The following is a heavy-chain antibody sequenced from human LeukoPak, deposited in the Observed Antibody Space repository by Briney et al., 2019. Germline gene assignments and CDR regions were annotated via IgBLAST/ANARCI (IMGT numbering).Heavy chain of an antibody. D-gene: IGHD5-18*01. CDR1: GFTFSSYG. J-gene: IGHJ4*02. Sequence: PGGSLRLSCAASGFTFSSYGMHWVRQAPGKGLEWVAVIWYDGSNKYYADSVKGRFTISRDNSKNTLYLQMNSLRAEDTAVYYCARAAVRGYSYGELDYWGQGTLVTVSS. CDR3: ARAAVRGYSYGELDY. CDR2: IWYDGSNK. V-gene: IGHV3-33*01.